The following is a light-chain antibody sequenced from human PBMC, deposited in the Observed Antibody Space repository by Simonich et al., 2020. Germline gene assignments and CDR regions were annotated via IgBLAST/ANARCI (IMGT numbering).Light chain of an antibody. Sequence: QSALTQPASVSGSPGQSITISCTGTSSDVGGYNYVTWYQQTPGKAPKLMIYDVSKRPSGVSNRFSGSKSGNTASLTISGLQAEDDADYYCSSYTSSSIVVFGGGTKLTVL. V-gene: IGLV2-14*01. CDR3: SSYTSSSIVV. CDR2: DVS. J-gene: IGLJ2*01. CDR1: SSDVGGYNY.